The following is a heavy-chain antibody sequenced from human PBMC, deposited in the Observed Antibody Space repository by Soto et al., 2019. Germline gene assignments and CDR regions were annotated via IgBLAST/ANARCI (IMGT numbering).Heavy chain of an antibody. J-gene: IGHJ4*02. CDR1: GGSISSHY. CDR3: ARRDYSTSSLGPFDY. Sequence: SETLSLTCVVSGGSISSHYWSWIRQPPGSGLEWIGFVHYSGSTTYSPSLKSRVTMSVDTSKNQFFLNLTSVTAADTALYFCARRDYSTSSLGPFDYWGQGILVTVSS. D-gene: IGHD6-6*01. CDR2: VHYSGST. V-gene: IGHV4-59*11.